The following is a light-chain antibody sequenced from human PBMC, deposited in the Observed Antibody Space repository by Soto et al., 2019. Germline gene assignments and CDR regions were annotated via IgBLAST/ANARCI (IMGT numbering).Light chain of an antibody. Sequence: DIQMTQSPSTLSASVGDRVTITCRASQSISSWLAWYQQKPGKAPKLLIYDASSLESGVPSRFSGSGSGTEFTLTISSLQPDGFATYYCQQYNSYSYTFGQGTKVDIK. V-gene: IGKV1-5*01. J-gene: IGKJ2*01. CDR1: QSISSW. CDR3: QQYNSYSYT. CDR2: DAS.